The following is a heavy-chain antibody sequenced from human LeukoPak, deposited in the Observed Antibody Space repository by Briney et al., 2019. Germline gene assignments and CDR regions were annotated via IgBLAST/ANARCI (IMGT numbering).Heavy chain of an antibody. V-gene: IGHV4-34*01. Sequence: SETLSLTCAVSGGSFSGYSWNWIRQSPGKGLEWIGEINQSGSTKYNPSLKSRVTISIDTSKSKFSMRLNSVTAADTALYYCARCDSGGWFFDSWGQGALVTVSS. J-gene: IGHJ5*01. CDR3: ARCDSGGWFFDS. CDR2: INQSGST. D-gene: IGHD6-19*01. CDR1: GGSFSGYS.